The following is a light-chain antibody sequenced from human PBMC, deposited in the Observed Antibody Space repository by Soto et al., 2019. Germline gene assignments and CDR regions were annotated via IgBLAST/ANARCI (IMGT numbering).Light chain of an antibody. Sequence: ENVLTQSPGTLSLSPGERATLSCRASQSVSTSHLAWYQQKPGQAPRLLVHGASSRATGIPDRFSGSGSGTDFTLSISRLETEDFAVYYCQQYCSSPSTFGQGTKLEIK. CDR3: QQYCSSPST. CDR1: QSVSTSH. CDR2: GAS. J-gene: IGKJ2*01. V-gene: IGKV3-20*01.